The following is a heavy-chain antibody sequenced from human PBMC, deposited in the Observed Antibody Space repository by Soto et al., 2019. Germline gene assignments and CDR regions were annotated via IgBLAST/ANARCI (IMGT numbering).Heavy chain of an antibody. D-gene: IGHD5-18*01. CDR3: ATGPKDTAMAPGDY. Sequence: GGSLRLSCAASGFTFSSYAMIWVRQAPGKGLEWVSAISGSGGSTYYADSVKGRFTISRDNSKNTLYLQMNSLRAEDTAVYYCATGPKDTAMAPGDYWGQGTLVTVSS. J-gene: IGHJ4*02. V-gene: IGHV3-23*01. CDR1: GFTFSSYA. CDR2: ISGSGGST.